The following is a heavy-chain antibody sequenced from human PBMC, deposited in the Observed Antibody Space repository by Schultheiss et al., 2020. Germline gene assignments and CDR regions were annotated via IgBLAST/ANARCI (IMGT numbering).Heavy chain of an antibody. CDR3: ARDRWMGGSYRPSGYYYGMDV. V-gene: IGHV1-69*13. D-gene: IGHD1-26*01. CDR1: GGTFSSYA. CDR2: IIPIFGTA. J-gene: IGHJ6*02. Sequence: SVKVSCKASGGTFSSYAISWVRQAPGQGLEWMGGIIPIFGTANYAQKFQGRVTITADESTSTAYMELSSLRSEDTAVYYCARDRWMGGSYRPSGYYYGMDVWGQGTMVTVSS.